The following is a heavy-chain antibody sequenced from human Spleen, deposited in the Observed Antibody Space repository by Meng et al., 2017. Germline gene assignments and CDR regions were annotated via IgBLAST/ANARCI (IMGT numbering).Heavy chain of an antibody. CDR3: AYRPETTVTTKSFDS. CDR1: GFSLSTSGVG. J-gene: IGHJ4*02. Sequence: SGPTLVKPTQTLTLTCTFSGFSLSTSGVGVGWIRQPPGKALEWLALIYWDGEKLYSPSLKTRLTITEDTSNNQVLLTMTNMDPVDTATYYCAYRPETTVTTKSFDSWGQGTLVTVSS. D-gene: IGHD4-17*01. CDR2: IYWDGEK. V-gene: IGHV2-5*02.